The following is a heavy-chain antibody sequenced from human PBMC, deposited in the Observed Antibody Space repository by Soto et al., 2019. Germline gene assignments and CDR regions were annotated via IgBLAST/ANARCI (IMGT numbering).Heavy chain of an antibody. CDR1: GYTFTSYA. CDR2: INAGNGNT. Sequence: ASVKVSCTASGYTFTSYAMHWVRQAPGQRLEWMGWINAGNGNTKYSQKFQGRVTITRDTSASTAYMELSSLRSEDTAVYYCARDLAIFGVVSTPRHYYYYMDVWGKGTTVTVSS. V-gene: IGHV1-3*01. D-gene: IGHD3-3*01. J-gene: IGHJ6*03. CDR3: ARDLAIFGVVSTPRHYYYYMDV.